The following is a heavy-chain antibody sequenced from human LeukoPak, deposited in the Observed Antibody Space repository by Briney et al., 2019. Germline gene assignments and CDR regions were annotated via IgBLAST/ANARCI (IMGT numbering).Heavy chain of an antibody. D-gene: IGHD6-13*01. CDR2: IFGDGGT. CDR1: GFTFRYNY. Sequence: GGSQRLSCAASGFTFRYNYMSWVRQAPGKGLEWVSVIFGDGGTSYADSVRGRFTISRDNSKNTLYLQMNSLRAEDTAVYYCSIRIAASDFDYWGQGTLVTVSS. J-gene: IGHJ4*02. V-gene: IGHV3-53*01. CDR3: SIRIAASDFDY.